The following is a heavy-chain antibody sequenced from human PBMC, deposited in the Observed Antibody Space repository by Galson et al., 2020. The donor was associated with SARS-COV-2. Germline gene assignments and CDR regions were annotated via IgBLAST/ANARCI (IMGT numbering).Heavy chain of an antibody. Sequence: TGGSLRLSCSASGFTFSSYAMHWVRQAPGKGLEYVSAISSNGGSTYYADSVKGRFTISRDNSKNTLYLQMSSLRAEDTAVYYCVKAQQWLVLEPLGYWGQGTLVTVSS. CDR2: ISSNGGST. V-gene: IGHV3-64D*08. D-gene: IGHD6-19*01. CDR3: VKAQQWLVLEPLGY. CDR1: GFTFSSYA. J-gene: IGHJ4*02.